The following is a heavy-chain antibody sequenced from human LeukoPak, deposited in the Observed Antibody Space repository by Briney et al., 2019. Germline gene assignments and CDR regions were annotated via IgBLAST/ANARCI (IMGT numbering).Heavy chain of an antibody. Sequence: SGGSLRLSCAASGFTFSSYAMSWVRQAPGKGLEWVSAISGSGGSTYYADSVKGRFTISRDNAKNSLYLQMNSLRAEDTALYYCAKDRGLRNQWLQLTHDYWGQGTLVSVSS. J-gene: IGHJ4*02. CDR2: ISGSGGST. V-gene: IGHV3-23*01. D-gene: IGHD5-24*01. CDR3: AKDRGLRNQWLQLTHDY. CDR1: GFTFSSYA.